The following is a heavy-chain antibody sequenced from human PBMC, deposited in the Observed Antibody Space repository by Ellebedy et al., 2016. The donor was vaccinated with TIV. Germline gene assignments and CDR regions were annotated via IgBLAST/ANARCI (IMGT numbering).Heavy chain of an antibody. D-gene: IGHD5-24*01. CDR1: GLTFNTSW. V-gene: IGHV3-7*01. CDR2: VHPDGNER. CDR3: ARDVAYNSFDY. J-gene: IGHJ4*02. Sequence: GGSLRLSXVASGLTFNTSWMNWVRQAPGKGLEWVGYVHPDGNERSYGASVKGRFTISRDNTKNSLYLQMDSLRAEDTAVYYCARDVAYNSFDYWGQGTLVTVSS.